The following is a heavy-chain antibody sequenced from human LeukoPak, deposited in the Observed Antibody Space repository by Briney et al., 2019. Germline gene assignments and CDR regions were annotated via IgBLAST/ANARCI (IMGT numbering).Heavy chain of an antibody. Sequence: ASVKVSCKASGYTFTSYGISWVRQAPGQGLEWMGWISAYNGNTNNAQKVQGRVTITTDTSTSTAYMELRSLRSDDTAVYYCARKALGSYYFDFWGQGTLVTVSS. CDR2: ISAYNGNT. D-gene: IGHD6-6*01. CDR1: GYTFTSYG. J-gene: IGHJ4*02. CDR3: ARKALGSYYFDF. V-gene: IGHV1-18*01.